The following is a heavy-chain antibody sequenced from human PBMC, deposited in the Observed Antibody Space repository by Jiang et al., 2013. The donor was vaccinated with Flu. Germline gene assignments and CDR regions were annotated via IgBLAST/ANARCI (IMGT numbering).Heavy chain of an antibody. D-gene: IGHD3-16*01. CDR1: GYSFSIYW. CDR3: ARHMNAFNPFDF. Sequence: GAEVKKPGESLKISCQGSGYSFSIYWISWVRQMPGKGLEWMGVIYPGDSDTIYSPSFQGQVTISADTSISTAYLHWSSLKDSDTAIYYCARHMNAFNPFDFWGLGTLVTVSS. CDR2: IYPGDSDT. V-gene: IGHV5-51*01. J-gene: IGHJ4*02.